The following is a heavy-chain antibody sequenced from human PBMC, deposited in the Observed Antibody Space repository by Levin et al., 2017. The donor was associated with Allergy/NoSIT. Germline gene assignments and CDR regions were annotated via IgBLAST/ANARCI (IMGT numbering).Heavy chain of an antibody. CDR1: GYSSTSFW. D-gene: IGHD2-8*01. CDR2: IDPSDSYT. J-gene: IGHJ4*02. Sequence: KVSCKVSGYSSTSFWINWVRQVLGKGLEWMGRIDPSDSYTHYSPSFQGHVSISADKSSSTAYLQWSSLKASDTAMYYCARHIGYITNWDLFDYWGQGTLVTVSS. CDR3: ARHIGYITNWDLFDY. V-gene: IGHV5-10-1*01.